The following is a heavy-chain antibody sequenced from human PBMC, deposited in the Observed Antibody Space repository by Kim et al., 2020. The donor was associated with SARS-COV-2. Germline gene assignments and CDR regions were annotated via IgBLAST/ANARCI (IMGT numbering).Heavy chain of an antibody. CDR3: TRERGSSYAYYFDY. D-gene: IGHD5-12*01. V-gene: IGHV3-49*04. J-gene: IGHJ4*02. Sequence: GGSLRISCTASGFTFGDYAMSWVRQAQGKGLEGVGFIRSKAYGGTTEYAASVKGRFTISRDDSKRIAYLQMNSLKTEDTAVYYCTRERGSSYAYYFDYWGQGTPVTVSS. CDR2: IRSKAYGGTT. CDR1: GFTFGDYA.